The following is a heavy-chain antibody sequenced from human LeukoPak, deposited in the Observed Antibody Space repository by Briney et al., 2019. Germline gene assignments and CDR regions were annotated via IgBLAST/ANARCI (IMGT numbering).Heavy chain of an antibody. CDR1: GFIFNNYA. CDR3: ARDAGWGRLDS. J-gene: IGHJ4*02. CDR2: ISWNSGSI. D-gene: IGHD3-16*01. V-gene: IGHV3-9*01. Sequence: GRSLRLSCAGSGFIFNNYAMHWVRQPPGKGLEWVSGISWNSGSIDYADSVKGRFTISRDNAKNSLYLQMNSLRVEDTGIYYCARDAGWGRLDSWGQGALVTVSS.